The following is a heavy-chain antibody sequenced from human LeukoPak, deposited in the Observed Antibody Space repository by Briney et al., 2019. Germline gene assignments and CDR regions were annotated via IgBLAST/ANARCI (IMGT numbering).Heavy chain of an antibody. J-gene: IGHJ4*02. CDR1: GFTSSTYT. CDR3: ARGNSGTFHY. D-gene: IGHD1-14*01. CDR2: ISSSSSYI. Sequence: GGSLRLSCAASGFTSSTYTMNWARQAPGKGLEWVSSISSSSSYIHYADSVMGRLTISRDNAKNSLYLQMNSLTAEDTAVYYCARGNSGTFHYWGQGTLVTVSS. V-gene: IGHV3-21*01.